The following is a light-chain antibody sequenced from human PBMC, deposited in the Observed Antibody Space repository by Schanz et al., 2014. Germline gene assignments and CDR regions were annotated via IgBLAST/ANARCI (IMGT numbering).Light chain of an antibody. CDR1: QSVSSS. J-gene: IGKJ1*01. CDR2: GTS. CDR3: QHYYNWSV. V-gene: IGKV3-15*01. Sequence: EIVLTQSPDTLSVSPGERATLSCRASQSVSSSYLAWYQQKPGQAPRLLIYGTSTRATGIPARFSGSGSGTEFTLTISSLQSEDFAVYYCQHYYNWSVFGQGTKVEIK.